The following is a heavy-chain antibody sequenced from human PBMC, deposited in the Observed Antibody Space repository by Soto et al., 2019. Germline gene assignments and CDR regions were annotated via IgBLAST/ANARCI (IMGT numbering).Heavy chain of an antibody. D-gene: IGHD3-22*01. J-gene: IGHJ4*02. CDR2: ISGSGGST. CDR1: GFTFSSYA. Sequence: GSLRLSCAASGFTFSSYAMSRVRQAPGKGLEWVSAISGSGGSTYYADSVKGRFTISRDNSKNTLYLQMNSLRAEDTAVYYCAKLGIFYYDSSGPKGYWGQGTLVTVSS. CDR3: AKLGIFYYDSSGPKGY. V-gene: IGHV3-23*01.